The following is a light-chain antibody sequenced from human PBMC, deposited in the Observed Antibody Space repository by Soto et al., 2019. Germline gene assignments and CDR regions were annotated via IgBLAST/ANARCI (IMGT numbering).Light chain of an antibody. CDR2: GNS. Sequence: QSVLTQPPSVSGAPGQRVTISCTASSSNIGAGYDVHWYQQLPGTAPKLLIYGNSNRPSGVPDRFSGSKSGTSASLALTGXQAXXXADYYCQSYDSSLSEVFGTGTKLTVL. V-gene: IGLV1-40*01. CDR1: SSNIGAGYD. J-gene: IGLJ1*01. CDR3: QSYDSSLSEV.